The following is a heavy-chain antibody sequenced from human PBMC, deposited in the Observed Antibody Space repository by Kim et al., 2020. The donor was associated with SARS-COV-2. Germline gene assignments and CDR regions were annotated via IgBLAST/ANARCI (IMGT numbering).Heavy chain of an antibody. D-gene: IGHD3-10*01. Sequence: QKFQGRVTMARDTSISTAYMELSRLRSDDTAVYYCARDGLYGSGSYIIDYWGQGTLVTVSS. V-gene: IGHV1-2*02. CDR3: ARDGLYGSGSYIIDY. J-gene: IGHJ4*02.